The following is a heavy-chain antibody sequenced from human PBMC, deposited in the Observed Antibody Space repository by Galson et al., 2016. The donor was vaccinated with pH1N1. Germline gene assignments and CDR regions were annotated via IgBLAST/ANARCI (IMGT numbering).Heavy chain of an antibody. V-gene: IGHV3-7*01. CDR2: INQDGSQK. CDR3: AMAIGAAGAF. J-gene: IGHJ4*02. Sequence: SLRLSCAGSRFSFSDYWMHWVRQAPGKGLEWVANINQDGSQKYYVDSVRGRFTISRDNAKNSLYLQMNSLRAEDTAVYYCAMAIGAAGAFWGQGTLVTVSS. D-gene: IGHD6-13*01. CDR1: RFSFSDYW.